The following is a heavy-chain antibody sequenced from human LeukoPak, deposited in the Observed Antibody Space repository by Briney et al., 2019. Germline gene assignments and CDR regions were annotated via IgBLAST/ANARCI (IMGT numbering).Heavy chain of an antibody. J-gene: IGHJ6*02. CDR2: LHYSGST. D-gene: IGHD1-1*01. Sequence: PSETLSLTCTVSGASVISDNYYWSWIRQPPGKGLEWIGHLHYSGSTNYNPSLQSRVTILRDTSKNQFSLNLRSVTAADTALYYCASWGGPTTGRGSRFYYYGMDVWGRGTTVVVSS. V-gene: IGHV4-61*01. CDR1: GASVISDNYY. CDR3: ASWGGPTTGRGSRFYYYGMDV.